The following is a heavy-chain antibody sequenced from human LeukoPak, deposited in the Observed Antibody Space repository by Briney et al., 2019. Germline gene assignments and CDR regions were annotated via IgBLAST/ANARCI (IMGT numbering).Heavy chain of an antibody. CDR3: ARQRDDRFDP. J-gene: IGHJ5*02. Sequence: SETLSLTCTVSRGSISGDYWSWIRQPPGKGLEWIGYIYYTGSTNYNPSLKSRVTISIDTSKNQFSLKLSSVTAADTAVYYCARQRDDRFDPWGQGTLVTVSS. CDR1: RGSISGDY. D-gene: IGHD1-1*01. V-gene: IGHV4-59*08. CDR2: IYYTGST.